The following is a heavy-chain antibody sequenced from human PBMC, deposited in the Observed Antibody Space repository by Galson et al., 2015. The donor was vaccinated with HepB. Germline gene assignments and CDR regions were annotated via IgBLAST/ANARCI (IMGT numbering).Heavy chain of an antibody. V-gene: IGHV4-39*01. CDR1: GGSISRSNYY. Sequence: ETLSLTCTVSGGSISRSNYYWGWIRQTPGKGLEWIGSIYNSGNPYYNPSLKSRVTISVDTSKNEFSLEVTSVTAADTALYYCARHGMATLTRWFDPWGQGILVTVSS. J-gene: IGHJ5*02. D-gene: IGHD5-24*01. CDR3: ARHGMATLTRWFDP. CDR2: IYNSGNP.